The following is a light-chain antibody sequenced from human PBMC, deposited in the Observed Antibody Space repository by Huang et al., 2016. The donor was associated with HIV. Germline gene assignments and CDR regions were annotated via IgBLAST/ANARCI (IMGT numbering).Light chain of an antibody. J-gene: IGKJ1*01. CDR1: QSISSW. CDR3: QQYNSLAWT. V-gene: IGKV1-5*03. Sequence: DIQMTQSPSTLSASVGDRVTITCRASQSISSWLAWYQQKPGKAPNLLFYTASSLESGVPSRFSGSGSWTEFTLTISSLQPDDFATYYCQQYNSLAWTFGQGTKVEIK. CDR2: TAS.